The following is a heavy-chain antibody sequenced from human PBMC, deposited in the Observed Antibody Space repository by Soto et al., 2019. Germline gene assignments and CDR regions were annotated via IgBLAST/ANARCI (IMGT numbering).Heavy chain of an antibody. Sequence: ASVKVSCKASGYTFTGYYMHWVRQAPGQGLEWMGWINPNSGGTNYAQKFQGRVTMTRDTSISTAYMELSRLRSDDTAVYYCARDRVLRYFDWLPRMADVWGQGTTVTVSS. J-gene: IGHJ6*02. CDR3: ARDRVLRYFDWLPRMADV. D-gene: IGHD3-9*01. CDR2: INPNSGGT. V-gene: IGHV1-2*02. CDR1: GYTFTGYY.